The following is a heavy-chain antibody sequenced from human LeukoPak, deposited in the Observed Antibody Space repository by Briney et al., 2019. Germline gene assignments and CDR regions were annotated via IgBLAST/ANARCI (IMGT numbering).Heavy chain of an antibody. V-gene: IGHV1-8*01. D-gene: IGHD1-26*01. CDR1: GYTFTSYD. J-gene: IGHJ3*02. CDR3: ATGLIVGATYDDAFDI. CDR2: MNPNSGNT. Sequence: ASVKVSCKASGYTFTSYDINWVRQATGQGLEWMGWMNPNSGNTGYAQKFQGRVTMTEDTSTDTAYMELSSLRSEDTAVYYCATGLIVGATYDDAFDIWGQGTMVTVSS.